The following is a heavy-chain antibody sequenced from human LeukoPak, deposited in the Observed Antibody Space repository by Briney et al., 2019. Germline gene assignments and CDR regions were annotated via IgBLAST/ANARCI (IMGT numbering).Heavy chain of an antibody. D-gene: IGHD2-15*01. CDR2: INTNTGNP. Sequence: ASVKVSCKASGYTFTSYAMNWVRQAPGQGLEWMGWINTNTGNPTYAQGFTGRFVFSLDTSVSTAYLQISSLKAEDTAVYYCARDPPLYCSGGSCYPAAYFDYWGQGTLVTVSS. J-gene: IGHJ4*02. V-gene: IGHV7-4-1*02. CDR3: ARDPPLYCSGGSCYPAAYFDY. CDR1: GYTFTSYA.